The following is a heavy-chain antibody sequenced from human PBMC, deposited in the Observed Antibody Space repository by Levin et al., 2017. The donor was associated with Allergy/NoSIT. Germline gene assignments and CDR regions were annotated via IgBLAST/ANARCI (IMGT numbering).Heavy chain of an antibody. CDR1: GFTFGDYA. D-gene: IGHD3-3*01. Sequence: QAGGSLRLSCTASGFTFGDYAMSWVRQAPGKGLEWVGFIRSKAYGGTTEYAASVKGRFTISRDDSKSIAYLQMNSLKTEDTAVYYCTRAGLRFLGWSFGDYWGQGTLVTVSS. CDR2: IRSKAYGGTT. J-gene: IGHJ4*02. CDR3: TRAGLRFLGWSFGDY. V-gene: IGHV3-49*04.